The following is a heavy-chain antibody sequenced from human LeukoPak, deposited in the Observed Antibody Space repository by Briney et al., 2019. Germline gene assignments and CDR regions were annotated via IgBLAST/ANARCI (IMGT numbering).Heavy chain of an antibody. D-gene: IGHD4-17*01. CDR2: FDPEDGET. J-gene: IGHJ4*02. CDR1: GYTLTELS. V-gene: IGHV1-24*01. Sequence: ASVKVSCKVSGYTLTELSMHWVRQAPGKGLEWMGGFDPEDGETIYAQKFQGRVTMTEDTSTDTAYMELSSLRSEDTAVYYCVTDDYGDYGNFDYWGQGTLVTVSS. CDR3: VTDDYGDYGNFDY.